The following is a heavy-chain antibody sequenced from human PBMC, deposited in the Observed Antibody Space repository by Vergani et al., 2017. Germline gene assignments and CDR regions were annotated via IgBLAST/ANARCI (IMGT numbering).Heavy chain of an antibody. V-gene: IGHV2-5*02. J-gene: IGHJ3*02. Sequence: QITLKESGPTLVKPTQTLTLTCAFSGFSLSSGGVGVGWIRQPPGKALEWLAIIYWDDDKRYSPSLKSRLTITKDTSKNQVVHTMTNMDPVDTATYYCAHRGAYSSDGGGTFDIWGQGTMVTVSS. CDR3: AHRGAYSSDGGGTFDI. CDR2: IYWDDDK. CDR1: GFSLSSGGVG. D-gene: IGHD6-19*01.